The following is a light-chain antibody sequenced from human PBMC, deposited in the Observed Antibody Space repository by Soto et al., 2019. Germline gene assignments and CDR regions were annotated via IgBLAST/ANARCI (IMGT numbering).Light chain of an antibody. CDR1: QSFSSSY. CDR2: GAS. Sequence: EIVLTQSPGTLSLSPGERATLSCRASQSFSSSYLAWYQQKPGQAPRLLIYGASSRAAGIPDRFSGSGSGTDFTHTITRLEPEDFAVYYCQQYGSSPRTFGQGTKVEIK. CDR3: QQYGSSPRT. J-gene: IGKJ1*01. V-gene: IGKV3-20*01.